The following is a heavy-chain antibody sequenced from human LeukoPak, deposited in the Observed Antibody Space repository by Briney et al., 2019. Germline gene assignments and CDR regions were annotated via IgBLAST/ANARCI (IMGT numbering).Heavy chain of an antibody. CDR3: ARDFPLRTYYYDSSGYYGGVY. D-gene: IGHD3-22*01. J-gene: IGHJ4*02. CDR1: GFTFSSYE. Sequence: PGGSLRLSCAASGFTFSSYEMNWVRQAPGKGLEWVSVIYSGGSTYYADSVKGRFTISRDNSKNTLYLQMNSLRAEDTAVYYCARDFPLRTYYYDSSGYYGGVYWGQGTLVTVSS. CDR2: IYSGGST. V-gene: IGHV3-66*01.